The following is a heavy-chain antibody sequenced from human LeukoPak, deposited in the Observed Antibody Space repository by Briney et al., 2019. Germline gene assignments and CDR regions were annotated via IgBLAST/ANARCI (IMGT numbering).Heavy chain of an antibody. J-gene: IGHJ4*02. D-gene: IGHD3-22*01. Sequence: PSETLSLTCTVSGGSISSSSYYWGWIRQPPGKGLEWIGSIYYSGSTYYNPSLKSRVTISVGASKNQFSLKLSSVTAADTAVYYCARTNYYDSSGYFDYWGQGTLVTVSS. CDR2: IYYSGST. CDR3: ARTNYYDSSGYFDY. V-gene: IGHV4-39*01. CDR1: GGSISSSSYY.